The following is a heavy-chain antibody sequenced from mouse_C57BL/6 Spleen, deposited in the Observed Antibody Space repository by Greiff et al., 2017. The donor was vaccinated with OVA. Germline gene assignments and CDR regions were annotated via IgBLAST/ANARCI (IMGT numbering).Heavy chain of an antibody. CDR2: ISSGGDYI. Sequence: EVMLVESGEGLVKPGGSLKLSCAASGFTFSSYAMSWVRQTPEKRLEWVAYISSGGDYIYYADTVKGRFTISRDNARNTLYLQMSSLKSEDTAMYDCTREGVTPYAMDYWGQGTSVTVSS. V-gene: IGHV5-9-1*02. D-gene: IGHD2-13*01. CDR3: TREGVTPYAMDY. CDR1: GFTFSSYA. J-gene: IGHJ4*01.